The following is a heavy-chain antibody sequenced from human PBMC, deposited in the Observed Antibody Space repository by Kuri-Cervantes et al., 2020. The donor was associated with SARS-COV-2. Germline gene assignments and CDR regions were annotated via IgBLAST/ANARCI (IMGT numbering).Heavy chain of an antibody. CDR2: IYHSGNT. CDR3: ARRITMVRGVPWYFDL. CDR1: GYSSSRGYY. D-gene: IGHD3-10*01. V-gene: IGHV4-38-2*01. J-gene: IGHJ2*01. Sequence: GSLRLACAVSGYSSSRGYYWGWIRQPPGKGLEWIGSIYHSGNTYYNPSLKGRVTIAVDTSKNQFSLKLSSVTAADTAVCYCARRITMVRGVPWYFDLWGRGTLVTVSS.